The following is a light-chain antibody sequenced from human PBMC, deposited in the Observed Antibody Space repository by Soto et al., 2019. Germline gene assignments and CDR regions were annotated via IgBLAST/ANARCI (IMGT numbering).Light chain of an antibody. Sequence: QSVLTQPASVSGSPGQSITISCTGTTSDVGGYSYVSWYQHQPGKAPKLMIYDVTNRPSGVSNRFSGSKSGNTASLTISGRQAEDAADYYCSSYITGSTLVLFGRGTKLTVL. V-gene: IGLV2-14*03. J-gene: IGLJ2*01. CDR2: DVT. CDR3: SSYITGSTLVL. CDR1: TSDVGGYSY.